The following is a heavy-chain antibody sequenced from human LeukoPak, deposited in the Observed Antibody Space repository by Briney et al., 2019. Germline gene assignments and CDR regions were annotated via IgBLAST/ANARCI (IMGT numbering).Heavy chain of an antibody. V-gene: IGHV4-34*01. CDR1: GGSFSGYY. D-gene: IGHD2-21*01. CDR2: INHSGST. J-gene: IGHJ6*03. CDR3: ARLAKFHNMDV. Sequence: SETLSLTCAVYGGSFSGYYWSWIRQPPGKGLEWIGEINHSGSTNYNPSLKSRVTISVDTSKNQFSLKLSSVTAADTAVYYCARLAKFHNMDVWGKGTTVTVSS.